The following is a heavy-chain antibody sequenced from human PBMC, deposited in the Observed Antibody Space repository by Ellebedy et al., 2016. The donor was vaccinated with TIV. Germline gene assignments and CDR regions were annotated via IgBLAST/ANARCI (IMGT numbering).Heavy chain of an antibody. CDR1: GFTFSSYA. J-gene: IGHJ4*02. V-gene: IGHV3-48*01. CDR2: ISSSSSTI. Sequence: GESLKISCAASGFTFSSYAMSWVRQAPGKGLEWVSYISSSSSTIYYADSVKGRFTISRDNAKNSLYLQMNSLRAEDTAVYYCARDPEYCSSTSCYANYWGQGTLVTVSS. CDR3: ARDPEYCSSTSCYANY. D-gene: IGHD2-2*01.